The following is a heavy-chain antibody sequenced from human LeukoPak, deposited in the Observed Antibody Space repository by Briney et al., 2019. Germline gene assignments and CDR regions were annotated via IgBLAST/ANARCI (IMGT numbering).Heavy chain of an antibody. CDR2: IYDSGST. Sequence: SETLSLTCTVSGGSVSSGSYFWTWIRQSPGKRLEYVGYIYDSGSTNYNPSLKSRVTISVDTSKNQFSLKLSSVTAADTAVYYCASGAVAGIFDYWGQGTLVTVSS. CDR3: ASGAVAGIFDY. J-gene: IGHJ4*02. CDR1: GGSVSSGSYF. D-gene: IGHD6-19*01. V-gene: IGHV4-61*01.